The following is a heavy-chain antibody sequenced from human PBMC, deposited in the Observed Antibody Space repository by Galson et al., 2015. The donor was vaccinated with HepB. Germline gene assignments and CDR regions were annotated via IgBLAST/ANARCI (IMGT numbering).Heavy chain of an antibody. CDR2: INPNSGGT. Sequence: SVKVSCKASGYTFTGYYMHWVRQAPGQGLEWMGWINPNSGGTNYAQKFQGRVTMTRDTSISTAYMELSRLRSDDTAVYYCARGLYGDYVLYYMDVWGKGTTVTVSS. CDR1: GYTFTGYY. V-gene: IGHV1-2*02. D-gene: IGHD4-17*01. CDR3: ARGLYGDYVLYYMDV. J-gene: IGHJ6*03.